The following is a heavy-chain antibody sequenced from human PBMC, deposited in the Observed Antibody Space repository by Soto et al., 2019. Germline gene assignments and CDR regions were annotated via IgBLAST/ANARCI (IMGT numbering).Heavy chain of an antibody. CDR2: IWSDGNNR. CDR3: VRGDNWNDEASDY. D-gene: IGHD1-1*01. Sequence: QVQLVESGGGVVQPGRSLRLSCAASGFMFSNHGMRWVRQAPGKALEWVAVIWSDGNNRYYADSVKGRFTISRDNSKNTLYLQMNSLRVEDTAVYYCVRGDNWNDEASDYWGQGTLVTVSS. CDR1: GFMFSNHG. V-gene: IGHV3-33*01. J-gene: IGHJ4*02.